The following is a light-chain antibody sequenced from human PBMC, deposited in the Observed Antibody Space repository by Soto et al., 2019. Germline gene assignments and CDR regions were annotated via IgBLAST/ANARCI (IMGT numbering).Light chain of an antibody. Sequence: DIQMTQSPSTLSASVGDRVTITCRASQSISSWLAWYQQKPGKAPKLLIYDASSLESGVPSRFSGSGSGTEFTLTISRLKPDDFATYYCQQYQSYSRTFGQGTKMEIK. CDR3: QQYQSYSRT. J-gene: IGKJ1*01. V-gene: IGKV1-5*01. CDR1: QSISSW. CDR2: DAS.